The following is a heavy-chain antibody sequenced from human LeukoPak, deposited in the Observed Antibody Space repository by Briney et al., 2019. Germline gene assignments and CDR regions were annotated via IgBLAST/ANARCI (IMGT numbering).Heavy chain of an antibody. V-gene: IGHV3-21*01. CDR3: ARGILTGSYDSVFGIFDY. J-gene: IGHJ4*02. CDR1: GFTFSSYS. Sequence: GGSLRLFCAASGFTFSSYSMNWVRQAPGKGLEWVSSISSSSSYIYYADSVKGRFTISRDNAKNSLYLQMNSLRAEDTAVYYCARGILTGSYDSVFGIFDYWGQGTLVTVSS. D-gene: IGHD3-16*01. CDR2: ISSSSSYI.